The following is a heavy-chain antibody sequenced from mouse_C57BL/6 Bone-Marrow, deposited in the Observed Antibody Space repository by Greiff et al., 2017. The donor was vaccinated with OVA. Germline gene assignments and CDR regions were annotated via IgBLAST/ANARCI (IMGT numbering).Heavy chain of an antibody. J-gene: IGHJ3*01. D-gene: IGHD4-1*01. CDR1: GFNIKDDY. CDR2: INPENGDT. V-gene: IGHV14-4*01. CDR3: TTSSGTEAY. Sequence: DVKLQESGAELVRPGASVKLSCTASGFNIKDDYMHWVKQRPEQGLEWIGWINPENGDTEYASKFQGKATITADTSSNTAYLQLSSLTSEDTAVYYCTTSSGTEAYWGQGTLVTVSA.